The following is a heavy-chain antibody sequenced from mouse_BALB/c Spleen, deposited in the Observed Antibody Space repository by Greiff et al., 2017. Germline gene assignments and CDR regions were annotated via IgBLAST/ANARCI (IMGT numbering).Heavy chain of an antibody. Sequence: EVKLMESGPGLVKPSQSLSLTCTVTGYSITSDYAWNWIRQFPGNKLEWMGYISYSGSTSYNPSLKSRISITRDTSKNQFFLQLNSVTTEDTATYYCAREVRRRAWFAYWGQGTLVTVSA. D-gene: IGHD2-14*01. V-gene: IGHV3-2*02. CDR1: GYSITSDYA. J-gene: IGHJ3*01. CDR3: AREVRRRAWFAY. CDR2: ISYSGST.